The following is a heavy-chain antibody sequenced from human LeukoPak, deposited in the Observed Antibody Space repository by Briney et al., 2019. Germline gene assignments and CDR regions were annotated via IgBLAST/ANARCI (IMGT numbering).Heavy chain of an antibody. CDR3: ARGPADYNKLKPGDRDGYNYKSKRTPFDY. D-gene: IGHD5-24*01. Sequence: PSETLSLTCAVYGGSFSGYYWSRIRQPPGKGLEWIGEINHSGSTNYNPSLKSRVTISVDTSKNQFSLKLSSVTAADTALYYCARGPADYNKLKPGDRDGYNYKSKRTPFDYWGQGTLVTVSS. CDR2: INHSGST. CDR1: GGSFSGYY. J-gene: IGHJ4*02. V-gene: IGHV4-34*01.